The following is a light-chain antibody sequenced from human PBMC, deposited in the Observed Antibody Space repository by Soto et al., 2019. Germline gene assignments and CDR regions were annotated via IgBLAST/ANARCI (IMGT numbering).Light chain of an antibody. Sequence: SALTPPPSASGSPGQSVTISCTGTSSDVGAYNYVSWYQQHPGKAPKLMIYEVSKRPSGVPDRFSGSKSGNTASLTVSGLQAEDEVDYYCSSYAGSNNWVFGGGTKLTVL. V-gene: IGLV2-8*01. CDR2: EVS. CDR1: SSDVGAYNY. J-gene: IGLJ2*01. CDR3: SSYAGSNNWV.